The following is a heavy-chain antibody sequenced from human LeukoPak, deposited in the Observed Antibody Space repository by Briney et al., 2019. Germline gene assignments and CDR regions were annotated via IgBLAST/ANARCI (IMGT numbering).Heavy chain of an antibody. Sequence: SETLSLTCAVYGGSFSGYYWSWIRQPPGKGLEWIGEINHSGSTNYNPSLKSRATISVDTSKNQFSLKLSSVTAADTAVYYCARTAAAGTTRDAFDIWGQGTMVTVSS. V-gene: IGHV4-34*01. J-gene: IGHJ3*02. CDR2: INHSGST. D-gene: IGHD6-13*01. CDR3: ARTAAAGTTRDAFDI. CDR1: GGSFSGYY.